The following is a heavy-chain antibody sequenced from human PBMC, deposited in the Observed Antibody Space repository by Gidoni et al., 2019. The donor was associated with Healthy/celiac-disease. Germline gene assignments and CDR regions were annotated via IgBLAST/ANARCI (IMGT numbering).Heavy chain of an antibody. D-gene: IGHD6-13*01. CDR2: IYYSGST. CDR1: GGSISSGGYD. Sequence: QVQLQESGPGLVKPSQPLSLTCTVSGGSISSGGYDWSWIRQHPGKGLEWIGYIYYSGSTYYNPSLKSRVTISVDTAKNQFSLKLSSVTAADTAVYYCARGEAAGPYDYWGQGTLVTVSS. V-gene: IGHV4-31*03. J-gene: IGHJ4*02. CDR3: ARGEAAGPYDY.